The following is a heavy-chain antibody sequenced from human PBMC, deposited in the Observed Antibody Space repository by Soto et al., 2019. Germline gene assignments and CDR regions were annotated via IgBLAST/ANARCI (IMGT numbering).Heavy chain of an antibody. V-gene: IGHV3-23*01. J-gene: IGHJ5*02. D-gene: IGHD1-26*01. CDR1: GFIFENFG. CDR3: AKNQGVELVPLATVDWFDP. CDR2: ISGSGFKK. Sequence: GGSLRLSCAASGFIFENFGVSWVRQAPGKGLEWISSISGSGFKKYYADSVKGRFTISRDNSKSTVYLELNNLSAEDTAVYHCAKNQGVELVPLATVDWFDPWGQGPVVTVSS.